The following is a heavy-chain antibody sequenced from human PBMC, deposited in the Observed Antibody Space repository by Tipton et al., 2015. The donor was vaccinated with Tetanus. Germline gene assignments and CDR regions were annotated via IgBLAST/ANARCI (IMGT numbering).Heavy chain of an antibody. V-gene: IGHV4-39*02. CDR1: GGSMSGSGHY. Sequence: TLSLTCIVSGGSMSGSGHYGAWVRQSPGKGLEWIGSISYSGRTYYSPSLKSRVTMSVDTSKKGFSVRLGSVTAADTAVYYCARLREIVSRSGWAFDHWGQGILVTVSS. CDR3: ARLREIVSRSGWAFDH. J-gene: IGHJ4*02. CDR2: ISYSGRT. D-gene: IGHD5/OR15-5a*01.